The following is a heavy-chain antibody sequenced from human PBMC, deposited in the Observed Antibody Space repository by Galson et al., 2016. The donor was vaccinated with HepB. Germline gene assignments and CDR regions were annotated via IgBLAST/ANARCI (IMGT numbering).Heavy chain of an antibody. V-gene: IGHV4-31*03. Sequence: TLSLTCTVSGGSITSAGYYWSWIRLHPGKGLEWIGYIHYTGSTYYNPSLQSRVAISLDTSKDQFSLRLRSVTAADTAVYFCARDYNWDHFGYHYGMDVWGQGTTVTVSS. CDR3: ARDYNWDHFGYHYGMDV. D-gene: IGHD1-14*01. CDR2: IHYTGST. CDR1: GGSITSAGYY. J-gene: IGHJ6*02.